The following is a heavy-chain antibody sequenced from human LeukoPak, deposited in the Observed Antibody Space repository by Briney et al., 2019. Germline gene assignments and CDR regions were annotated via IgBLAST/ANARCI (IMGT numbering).Heavy chain of an antibody. V-gene: IGHV4-38-2*01. CDR3: ASAYYDILGGHFDY. J-gene: IGHJ4*02. CDR1: GISVNTTYF. D-gene: IGHD3-9*01. Sequence: PSETLSLTCSVSGISVNTTYFWGWIRQAPGKGLEWIGSIYHTGTTDYSPSLKSRVTISIDTSKNQFSLKLSSVTAADTAVYYCASAYYDILGGHFDYWGQGTLVTVSS. CDR2: IYHTGTT.